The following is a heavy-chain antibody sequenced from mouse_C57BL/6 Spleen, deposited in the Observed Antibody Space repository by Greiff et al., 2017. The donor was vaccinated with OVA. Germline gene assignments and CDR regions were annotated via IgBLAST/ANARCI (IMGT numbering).Heavy chain of an antibody. CDR2: IHPNSGST. V-gene: IGHV1-64*01. CDR1: GYTFTSYW. CDR3: ATYYDYDSFAY. Sequence: QVQLQQPGAELVKPGASVKLSCKASGYTFTSYWMHWVKQRPGQGLEWIGMIHPNSGSTNYNEKFKSKATLTVDKSSSTAYMQLSSLTSEDSAVYYCATYYDYDSFAYWGQGTLVTVSA. D-gene: IGHD2-4*01. J-gene: IGHJ3*01.